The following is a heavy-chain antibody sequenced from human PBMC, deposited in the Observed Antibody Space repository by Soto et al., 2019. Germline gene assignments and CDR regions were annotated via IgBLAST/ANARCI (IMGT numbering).Heavy chain of an antibody. CDR3: ARDDQEYSSSSMSSCYYYYYMDV. CDR1: GYTFTSYG. D-gene: IGHD6-6*01. CDR2: ISAYNGNT. Sequence: GASVKVSCKASGYTFTSYGISWVRQAPGQGLEWMGWISAYNGNTNYAQKLQGRVTMTTDTSTSTAYMELRSLRSEDTAVYYCARDDQEYSSSSMSSCYYYYYMDVWGKGTTVTVSS. J-gene: IGHJ6*03. V-gene: IGHV1-18*01.